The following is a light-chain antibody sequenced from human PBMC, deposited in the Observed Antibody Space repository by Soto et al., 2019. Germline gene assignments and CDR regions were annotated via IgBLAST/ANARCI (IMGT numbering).Light chain of an antibody. V-gene: IGKV3-15*01. Sequence: EIVMTQSPATLSVSPGERATLSCRASQSVSSNLAWYQQKPGQAPRLLIYGASTRATDIPARFSGSGSGTEFTLTISSLQSEDFAEYHCQQYNNWPQTFGQGTKVDTK. CDR2: GAS. J-gene: IGKJ1*01. CDR3: QQYNNWPQT. CDR1: QSVSSN.